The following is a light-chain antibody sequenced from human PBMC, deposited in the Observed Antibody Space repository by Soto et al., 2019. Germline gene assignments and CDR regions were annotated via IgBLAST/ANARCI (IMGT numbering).Light chain of an antibody. CDR1: QDITSH. CDR3: QQRKNYPIT. V-gene: IGKV1-9*01. J-gene: IGKJ5*01. CDR2: TAS. Sequence: DLQLTQSPSFLSASVGDRVTITCRASQDITSHLAWYQQKPGKAPKLLIHTASTLQTGVPSRFSGSGSGTEFTLTISSLQPEDFATYYCQQRKNYPITFGQGTRLEIK.